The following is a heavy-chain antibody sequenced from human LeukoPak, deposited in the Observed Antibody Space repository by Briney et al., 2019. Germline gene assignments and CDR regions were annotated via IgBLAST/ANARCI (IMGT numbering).Heavy chain of an antibody. CDR1: GFTFSTYS. CDR2: ISRSSGYI. CDR3: ARDFMYSISCAGC. Sequence: GGSLRLSCAASGFTFSTYSMNWVRQAPGKGLEWVSSISRSSGYIYYADSVKGRFTLSRDNAKNSLYLQMNSLRAEDTAVYYCARDFMYSISCAGCWGQGTLVTVSS. V-gene: IGHV3-21*01. J-gene: IGHJ4*02. D-gene: IGHD6-13*01.